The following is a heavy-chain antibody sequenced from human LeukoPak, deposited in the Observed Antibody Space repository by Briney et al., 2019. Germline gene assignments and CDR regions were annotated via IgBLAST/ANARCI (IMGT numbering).Heavy chain of an antibody. J-gene: IGHJ4*02. CDR3: ARDKWAPISPATDNLDY. V-gene: IGHV1-18*01. CDR1: GYTFTNFG. Sequence: ASVKVSCKASGYTFTNFGISWVRQAPGQGLEWMGWISAYNGNTNYAQKLQGRVTMTTDTSTSTAYMELRSLRSDDTAVYYCARDKWAPISPATDNLDYWGQGTLVTVSS. CDR2: ISAYNGNT. D-gene: IGHD2-2*02.